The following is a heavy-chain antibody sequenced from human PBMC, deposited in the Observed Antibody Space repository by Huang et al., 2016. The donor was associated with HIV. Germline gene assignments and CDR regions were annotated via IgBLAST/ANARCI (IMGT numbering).Heavy chain of an antibody. Sequence: EVQLVESGGGLVQPGGSLRLSCAASGFPFRSYWMSWVRQAPGKGLEWVANIKQDGSEKDYVDAVKGRFTISRDNAKNSLYLQMNSLRAEDTAVYYCASIVGATAAFDIWGQGTMVTVSS. CDR2: IKQDGSEK. V-gene: IGHV3-7*01. D-gene: IGHD1-26*01. J-gene: IGHJ3*02. CDR1: GFPFRSYW. CDR3: ASIVGATAAFDI.